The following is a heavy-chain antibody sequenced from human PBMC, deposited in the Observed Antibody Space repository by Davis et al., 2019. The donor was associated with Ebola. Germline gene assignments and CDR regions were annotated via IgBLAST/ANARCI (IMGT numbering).Heavy chain of an antibody. CDR2: ISSSSSYI. V-gene: IGHV3-21*01. CDR1: GFTFSSYS. CDR3: TRGVFDY. J-gene: IGHJ4*02. Sequence: GGSLRLSCAASGFTFSSYSMNWVRQAPGKGLEWVSSISSSSSYIYYADSLKGRLSISRDNARNSLFLQMNSLTAEDTAVYYCTRGVFDYWGQGSLVTVSS.